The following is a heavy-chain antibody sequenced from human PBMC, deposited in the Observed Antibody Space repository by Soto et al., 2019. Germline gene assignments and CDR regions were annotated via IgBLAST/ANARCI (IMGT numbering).Heavy chain of an antibody. D-gene: IGHD1-26*01. CDR3: ARHNSGSYSGYYYGMDV. CDR2: IYPGDSDT. J-gene: IGHJ6*02. Sequence: PGESLKISWKCSGYSFTSYWIGWVRQMPGKGLEWMGIIYPGDSDTRYSPSFQGQVTISADKSISTAYLQWSSLKASDTAMYYCARHNSGSYSGYYYGMDVWGQGTTVTVSS. V-gene: IGHV5-51*01. CDR1: GYSFTSYW.